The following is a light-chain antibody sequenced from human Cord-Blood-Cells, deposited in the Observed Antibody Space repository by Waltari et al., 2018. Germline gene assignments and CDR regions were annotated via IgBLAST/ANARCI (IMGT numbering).Light chain of an antibody. CDR3: SSYTSSSTVV. V-gene: IGLV2-14*01. CDR2: DVS. Sequence: QSALTQPASVSGSPGQSTTISCTGTSSDVGGYTYVSWYQQHPGNAPKLMIYDVSNRPSGVSNRFSGSKSGNTASLTISGLQAEDEADYYCSSYTSSSTVVFGGGTKLTVL. CDR1: SSDVGGYTY. J-gene: IGLJ2*01.